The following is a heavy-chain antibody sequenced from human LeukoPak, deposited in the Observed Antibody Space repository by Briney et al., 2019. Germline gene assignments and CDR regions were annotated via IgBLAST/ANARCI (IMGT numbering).Heavy chain of an antibody. D-gene: IGHD2-15*01. CDR2: ISYDGSNK. CDR1: GFTFDDYG. V-gene: IGHV3-30*03. CDR3: ARGCSGGSCYPWNFDY. J-gene: IGHJ4*02. Sequence: GGSLRLSCAASGFTFDDYGMHWVRQAPGKGLEWVAVISYDGSNKYYADSVKGRFTISRDNSKNTLYLQMNSLRAEDTAVYYCARGCSGGSCYPWNFDYWGQGTLVTVSS.